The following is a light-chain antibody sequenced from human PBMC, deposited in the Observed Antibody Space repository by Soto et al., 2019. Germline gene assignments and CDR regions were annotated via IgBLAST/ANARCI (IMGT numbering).Light chain of an antibody. Sequence: EIVLTQAPGTPSFSPVERATLPRRTSPTMITPYLSWYQQKPGQAPRLLIHGAYTRAPGIPDRFSGSGSGTDFTLTINRVEPEDSAVYYCLQYGRSPTFGPGTKVDIK. CDR1: PTMITPY. CDR2: GAY. CDR3: LQYGRSPT. V-gene: IGKV3-20*01. J-gene: IGKJ3*01.